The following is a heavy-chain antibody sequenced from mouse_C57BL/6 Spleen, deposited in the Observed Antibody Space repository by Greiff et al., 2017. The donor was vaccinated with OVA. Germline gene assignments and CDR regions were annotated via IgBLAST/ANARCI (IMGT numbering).Heavy chain of an antibody. CDR2: ISYDGSN. V-gene: IGHV3-6*01. CDR3: ARDGAGLPFAY. J-gene: IGHJ3*01. D-gene: IGHD2-4*01. Sequence: EESGPGLVKPSQSLSLTCSVTGYSITSGYYWNWIRQFPGNKLEWMGYISYDGSNNYNPALKNRISITRDTSKNQFFLKLNSVTTEDTATDYCARDGAGLPFAYWGQGTLVTVSA. CDR1: GYSITSGYY.